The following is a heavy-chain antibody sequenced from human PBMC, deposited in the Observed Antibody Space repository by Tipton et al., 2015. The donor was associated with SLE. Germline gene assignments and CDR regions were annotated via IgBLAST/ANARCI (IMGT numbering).Heavy chain of an antibody. CDR1: GGSFSGYY. V-gene: IGHV4-34*01. J-gene: IGHJ4*02. D-gene: IGHD3-10*01. CDR2: INHSGST. Sequence: TLSLTCAVYGGSFSGYYWSWIRQPPGKGLEWIGEINHSGSTNYNPSLKSRVTISVDTSKNQFSLKLSSVTAADTAVYYCASQGGIPRGVFDYWGQGTLVTVSS. CDR3: ASQGGIPRGVFDY.